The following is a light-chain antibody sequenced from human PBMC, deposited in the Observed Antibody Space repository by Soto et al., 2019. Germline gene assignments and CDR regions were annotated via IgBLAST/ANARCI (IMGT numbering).Light chain of an antibody. CDR1: QSVSSN. Sequence: EIVMTQSPATLSVSPGERATLSCRASQSVSSNLAWYQQKPGQPPRLVIYGASTRATGVPARFSGSGSGTEFTLTISSLQSEDFAVYSCQQYNDWPPITFGQGTRLEMK. V-gene: IGKV3-15*01. CDR3: QQYNDWPPIT. CDR2: GAS. J-gene: IGKJ5*01.